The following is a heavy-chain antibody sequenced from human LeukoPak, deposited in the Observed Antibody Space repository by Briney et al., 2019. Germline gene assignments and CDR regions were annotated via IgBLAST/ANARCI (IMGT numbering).Heavy chain of an antibody. CDR2: ISYDGSNK. D-gene: IGHD2-2*01. V-gene: IGHV3-30-3*01. CDR1: GFTYSSYA. Sequence: PGRSLGLSCAASGFTYSSYAMHWVRQAPGKGLEWVAVISYDGSNKYYADSVKGRFTISRDNSKNTLYLQMNSLRAEDTAVYYCARALKDCSSTSCLGGGYWGQGTLVTVSS. J-gene: IGHJ4*02. CDR3: ARALKDCSSTSCLGGGY.